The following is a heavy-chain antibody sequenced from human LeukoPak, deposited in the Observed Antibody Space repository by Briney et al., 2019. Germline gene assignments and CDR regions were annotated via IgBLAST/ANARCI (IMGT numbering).Heavy chain of an antibody. Sequence: PGGSLRLSCAASGFTFSTYWMHWVRQAPGKGLVWVSRINSDGSSTSYADSVKGRFTISRDNAKNTLSLQMNSLRAEDTAVYYCALGATVTTPLFSWGQGTLVTVSS. CDR1: GFTFSTYW. D-gene: IGHD4-11*01. J-gene: IGHJ4*02. V-gene: IGHV3-74*01. CDR2: INSDGSST. CDR3: ALGATVTTPLFS.